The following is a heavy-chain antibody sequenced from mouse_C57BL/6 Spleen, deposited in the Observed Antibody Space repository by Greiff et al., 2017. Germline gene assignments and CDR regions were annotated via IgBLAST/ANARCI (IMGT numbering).Heavy chain of an antibody. CDR2: ISSGGDYI. V-gene: IGHV5-9-1*02. D-gene: IGHD1-1*01. CDR1: GFTFSSYA. J-gene: IGHJ4*01. Sequence: EVQGVESGEGLVKPGGSLKLSCAASGFTFSSYAMSWVRQTPEKRLEWVAYISSGGDYIYYADTVKGRFTISRDNARNTLYLQMSSLKSEDTAMYYCTRDRYYGSRNAMDYWGQGTSVTVSS. CDR3: TRDRYYGSRNAMDY.